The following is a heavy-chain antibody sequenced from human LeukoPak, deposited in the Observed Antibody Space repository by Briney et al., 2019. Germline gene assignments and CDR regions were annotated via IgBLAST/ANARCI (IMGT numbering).Heavy chain of an antibody. D-gene: IGHD4/OR15-4a*01. CDR3: ASPIHDYGVAEL. V-gene: IGHV3-53*01. CDR2: IYSGGGT. J-gene: IGHJ4*02. CDR1: GFSFDDYG. Sequence: GGSLRLSCAASGFSFDDYGMSWVRQAPGKGLEWVSVIYSGGGTLYADSVKGRFTISRDKSKNTVYLQMNSLRVEDTAVYYCASPIHDYGVAELWGQGTLVTVSS.